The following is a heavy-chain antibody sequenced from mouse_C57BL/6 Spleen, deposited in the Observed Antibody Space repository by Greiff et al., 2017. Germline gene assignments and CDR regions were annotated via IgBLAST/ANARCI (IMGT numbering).Heavy chain of an antibody. D-gene: IGHD1-1*01. CDR1: GYTFTSYW. J-gene: IGHJ3*01. V-gene: IGHV1-64*01. CDR3: ARQEYYGSTRWTY. Sequence: QVQLQQPGAELVKPGASVKLSCKASGYTFTSYWMHWVKQRPGQGLEWIGMIHPNSGSTNYNEKFKSKATLTVDKSSSTAYMQLSSLTSEDSAVXYCARQEYYGSTRWTYWGQGTLVTVSA. CDR2: IHPNSGST.